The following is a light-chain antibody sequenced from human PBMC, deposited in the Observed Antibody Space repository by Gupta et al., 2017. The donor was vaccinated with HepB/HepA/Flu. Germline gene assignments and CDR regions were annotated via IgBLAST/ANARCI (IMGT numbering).Light chain of an antibody. Sequence: DIQMTQSASSLYASVGDRGTITCRASQSIRSYLNWCKQKPGKASKRLIYAASSWQSGVPSRFSGSGYGKNLTLTNSSRQQEEFASYYYHQTDSNLTWTFGQGTKVEIK. CDR3: HQTDSNLTWT. CDR2: AAS. V-gene: IGKV1-39*01. CDR1: QSIRSY. J-gene: IGKJ1*01.